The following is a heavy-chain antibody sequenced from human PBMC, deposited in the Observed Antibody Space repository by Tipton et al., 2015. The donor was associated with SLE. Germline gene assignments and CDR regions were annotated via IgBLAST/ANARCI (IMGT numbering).Heavy chain of an antibody. Sequence: RSLRLSCVTSGFTFDDFAMHWVRQAPGKGLEWVSGISWNTDDEDYADFVKGRFSISRDNAKRSLYLQMNSLRLEDTALYYCAKDRGFRSGRDAFDMWGQGTMVTVSS. D-gene: IGHD6-19*01. CDR2: ISWNTDDE. V-gene: IGHV3-9*01. CDR1: GFTFDDFA. J-gene: IGHJ3*02. CDR3: AKDRGFRSGRDAFDM.